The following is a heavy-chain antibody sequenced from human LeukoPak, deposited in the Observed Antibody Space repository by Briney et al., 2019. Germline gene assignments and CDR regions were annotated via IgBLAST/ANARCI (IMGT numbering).Heavy chain of an antibody. CDR1: GFTFSYYE. CDR2: IGTSGGGV. V-gene: IGHV3-48*03. Sequence: PGGSLRLSWAASGFTFSYYEMNWVHQAAGNGMGWLSYIGTSGGGVQYAQSVKGRLTISRDNDNHSLYLQMNSVRAEETALYYCTRDAILPGVFLDYWGQGLLVTVSS. CDR3: TRDAILPGVFLDY. D-gene: IGHD3-10*01. J-gene: IGHJ4*02.